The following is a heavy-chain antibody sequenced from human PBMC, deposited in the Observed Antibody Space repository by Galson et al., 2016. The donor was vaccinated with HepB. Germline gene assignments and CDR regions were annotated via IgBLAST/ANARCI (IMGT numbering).Heavy chain of an antibody. V-gene: IGHV3-74*01. CDR2: INNDGKST. CDR3: ARQSGTYSNDFDS. Sequence: SLRLSCAASGFTFASYWMHWVRQVPGKGLVWVSRINNDGKSTIYADSVKGRFSVSRDNAKNTLYLQMNSLRAADTAVYYCARQSGTYSNDFDSWGQGTLVTVSS. D-gene: IGHD1-26*01. J-gene: IGHJ4*02. CDR1: GFTFASYW.